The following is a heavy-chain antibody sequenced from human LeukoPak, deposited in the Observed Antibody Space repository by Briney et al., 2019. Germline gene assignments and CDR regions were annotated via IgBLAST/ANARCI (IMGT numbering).Heavy chain of an antibody. CDR1: GYTFTSYY. CDR2: MNPNSGNT. CDR3: ARGEGGSYKRGDNWFDL. V-gene: IGHV1-8*01. D-gene: IGHD1-26*01. Sequence: ASVKVSCKASGYTFTSYYINWVRQATGQGLEWMGWMNPNSGNTDYAQKFQGRVTLTRDTSISIAYMELSGLRAEDTAVYYCARGEGGSYKRGDNWFDLWGQGTLVTVSS. J-gene: IGHJ5*02.